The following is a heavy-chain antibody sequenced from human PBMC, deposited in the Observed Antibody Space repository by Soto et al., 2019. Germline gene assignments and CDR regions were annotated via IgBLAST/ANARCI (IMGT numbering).Heavy chain of an antibody. J-gene: IGHJ3*02. Sequence: RRSGAGCGWNFSEYYRSSFRQAPGKGLEWLSYLSASGTTIYYADSVKGRFTISRDNAKNSLYLQMNSLRAEDTAVYYCARDHDAFDIWGQGTMVTVSS. CDR3: ARDHDAFDI. CDR2: LSASGTTI. CDR1: GWNFSEYY. V-gene: IGHV3-11*01.